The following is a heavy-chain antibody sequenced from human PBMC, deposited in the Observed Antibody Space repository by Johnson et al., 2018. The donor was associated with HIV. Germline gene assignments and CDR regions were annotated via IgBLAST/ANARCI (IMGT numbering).Heavy chain of an antibody. CDR2: IYSGGNT. Sequence: VQLVESGGGLVQPGGSLRLSCAASGFTVSITYMSWVRQAPGKGLEWVSVIYSGGNTYYADSVKGRFTISRDNSNNTLYLQMNKLRAEDTAVYFCASQVRGLRLGVDAFDIWGQGTMLTVSS. D-gene: IGHD3-16*01. CDR3: ASQVRGLRLGVDAFDI. V-gene: IGHV3-66*04. J-gene: IGHJ3*02. CDR1: GFTVSITY.